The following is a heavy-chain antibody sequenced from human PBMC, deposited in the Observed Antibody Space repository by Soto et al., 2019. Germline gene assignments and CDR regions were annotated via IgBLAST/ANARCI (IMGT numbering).Heavy chain of an antibody. V-gene: IGHV4-61*01. CDR3: ARERRFFPGNWFDP. D-gene: IGHD3-3*01. Sequence: SETLSLTCTVSGGSVSSGSYYWSWIRQPPGKGLEWIGYIYYSGSTNYNPSLKSRVTISVDTSKNQFSLKLSSVTAADTAVYYCARERRFFPGNWFDPWGQGTLVTVSS. CDR1: GGSVSSGSYY. CDR2: IYYSGST. J-gene: IGHJ5*02.